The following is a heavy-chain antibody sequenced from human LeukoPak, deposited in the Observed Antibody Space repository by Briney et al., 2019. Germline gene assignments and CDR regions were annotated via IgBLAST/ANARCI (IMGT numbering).Heavy chain of an antibody. J-gene: IGHJ4*02. CDR2: INPNSGGT. Sequence: ASVKVSCKASGYTFTGFYIHWVRQAPGQGLEWMGWINPNSGGTNSAQKFQGRVTMTRDTSISTAYMELSRLRSDDTAVYYCAREYGDYEFDYWGQGTLVIVSS. CDR3: AREYGDYEFDY. D-gene: IGHD4-17*01. V-gene: IGHV1-2*02. CDR1: GYTFTGFY.